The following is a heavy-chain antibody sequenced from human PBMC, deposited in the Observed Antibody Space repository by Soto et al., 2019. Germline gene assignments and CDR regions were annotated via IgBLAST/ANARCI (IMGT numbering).Heavy chain of an antibody. CDR2: IIPIFGTA. D-gene: IGHD6-13*01. J-gene: IGHJ6*02. CDR1: GGTFSSYA. CDR3: ARGAPIAAPLGGMDV. Sequence: SVKVSGKASGGTFSSYAIGWVRQAPGQGLEWIGGIIPIFGTANYVQKFQGRVTITEDESTSTAYMQLSSLRFEDTAVYYCARGAPIAAPLGGMDVWGQGTTLHVSS. V-gene: IGHV1-69*13.